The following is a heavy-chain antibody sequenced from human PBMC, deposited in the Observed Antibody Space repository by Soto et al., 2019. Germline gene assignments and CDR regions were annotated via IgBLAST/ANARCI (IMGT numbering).Heavy chain of an antibody. Sequence: TLSLLSTVSCVSISSGGYYCSWIRQHPGDVLEWIDYSYYSGITYYNPSPKSRVTISVDTSKNQFSLKLSSVTAADTAVYYCARDTPHYYDSSGYFDWFEPWGQGTLVTVSS. J-gene: IGHJ5*02. CDR1: CVSISSGGYY. CDR3: ARDTPHYYDSSGYFDWFEP. D-gene: IGHD3-22*01. CDR2: SYYSGIT. V-gene: IGHV4-31*03.